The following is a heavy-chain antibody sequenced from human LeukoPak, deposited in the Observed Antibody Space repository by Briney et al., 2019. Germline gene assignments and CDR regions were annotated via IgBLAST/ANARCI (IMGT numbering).Heavy chain of an antibody. Sequence: SETLSLTCTVSGGSISSSSYYWGWIRQPPRKGLEWIGSIYYSGSTYYNPSLKSRVTISVDTSKNQFSLKLSSVTAADTAVYYCARLERRQWLVRGDYFDYWGQGTLVTVSS. CDR2: IYYSGST. CDR1: GGSISSSSYY. CDR3: ARLERRQWLVRGDYFDY. V-gene: IGHV4-39*01. D-gene: IGHD6-19*01. J-gene: IGHJ4*02.